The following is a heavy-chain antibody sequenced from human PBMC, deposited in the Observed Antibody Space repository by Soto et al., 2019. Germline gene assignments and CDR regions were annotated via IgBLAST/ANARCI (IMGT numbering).Heavy chain of an antibody. J-gene: IGHJ6*02. CDR3: ARQGFGELHGLVDV. Sequence: QVQLQESGPGLVKPSETLSLTCTISGGPMNNYYCSWLRQPRGQGLEWIGYMGYNGFTRYNPSLRRRVAISLDTAKNQFSLNLSSVTAADTALYYCARQGFGELHGLVDVWGQGITVTVSS. D-gene: IGHD3-10*01. CDR1: GGPMNNYY. V-gene: IGHV4-59*08. CDR2: MGYNGFT.